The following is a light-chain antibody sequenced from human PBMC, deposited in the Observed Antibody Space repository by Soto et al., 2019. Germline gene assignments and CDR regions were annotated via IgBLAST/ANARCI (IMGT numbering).Light chain of an antibody. V-gene: IGKV3-20*01. Sequence: EIVLTQSPGTLSLSPGERATLSCRASQSVSSSYLAWYQQKPGQAPRLLIYDASRATGIPDTFSGSGSGTDFTVTITRLEPEEFAVYYCQHYGTSALFGPGTKVDI. CDR2: DAS. J-gene: IGKJ3*01. CDR3: QHYGTSAL. CDR1: QSVSSSY.